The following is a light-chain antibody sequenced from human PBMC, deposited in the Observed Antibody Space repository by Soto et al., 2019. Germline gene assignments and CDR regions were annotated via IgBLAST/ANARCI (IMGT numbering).Light chain of an antibody. V-gene: IGKV3-15*01. CDR2: GAS. J-gene: IGKJ5*01. CDR1: QSVSSN. Sequence: ITMSQSPASMSLSPGGTSTRACRASQSVSSNLAWYQQKPGQAPRLLIYGASSRATGIPVRFSGSGSGTEFTLTISSLQSEDFAVYYCQQYNNWPLTFGQGTRLEIK. CDR3: QQYNNWPLT.